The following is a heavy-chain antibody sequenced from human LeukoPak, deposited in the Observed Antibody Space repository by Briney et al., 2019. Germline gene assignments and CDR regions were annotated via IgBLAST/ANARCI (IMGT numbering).Heavy chain of an antibody. J-gene: IGHJ4*02. D-gene: IGHD3-22*01. CDR1: GFTFDDYA. CDR3: AKDGAIWDSRVSAHYFDY. V-gene: IGHV3-9*01. Sequence: PGGSLRLSCAAAGFTFDDYAMHWVRHAPGKVLEWVSGFSWNSGSIGYADSVKGRFTISRDNAKNSLYLQMNSLRAEDTALYYCAKDGAIWDSRVSAHYFDYWGQGTLVTVSS. CDR2: FSWNSGSI.